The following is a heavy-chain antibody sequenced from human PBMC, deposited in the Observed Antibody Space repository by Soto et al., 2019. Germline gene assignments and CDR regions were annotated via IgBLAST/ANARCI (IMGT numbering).Heavy chain of an antibody. Sequence: QVQLVESGGGVVQPGRSLRLSCAASGFTFSSYGMHWVRQAPGKGLEWVAVIWYDGSKKYYADSVKGRFTISRDNSKNTLYLQINSLRAEDTAVYYCARDAVAGTMGYYGMDVWGQGTTVTVSS. D-gene: IGHD6-19*01. CDR2: IWYDGSKK. CDR1: GFTFSSYG. CDR3: ARDAVAGTMGYYGMDV. J-gene: IGHJ6*02. V-gene: IGHV3-33*01.